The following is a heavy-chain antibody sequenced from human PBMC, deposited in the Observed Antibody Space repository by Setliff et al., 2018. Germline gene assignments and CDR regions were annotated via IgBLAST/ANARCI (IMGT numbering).Heavy chain of an antibody. V-gene: IGHV3-20*04. CDR3: ATRAGGGSGP. CDR1: GFYFEDYG. J-gene: IGHJ5*02. D-gene: IGHD6-19*01. Sequence: LRLSCAASGFYFEDYGMNWVRQVPGKGLEWVAGINWNGRATGYADSVKGRFTISRDNAKKYVYLQMDSLRVEDTALYYCATRAGGGSGPWGQGTLVTVLL. CDR2: INWNGRAT.